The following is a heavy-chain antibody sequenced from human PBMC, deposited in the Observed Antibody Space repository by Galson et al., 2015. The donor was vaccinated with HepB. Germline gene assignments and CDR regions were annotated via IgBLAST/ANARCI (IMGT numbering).Heavy chain of an antibody. V-gene: IGHV3-30*18. Sequence: SLRLSCAASGFTFSSYGMHWVRQAPGKGLEWVAVISYDGSNKYYADSVKGRFTISRDNSKNTLYLQMNSLRAEDTAVYYCAKDEAKSPFDYWGQGTLVTVSS. J-gene: IGHJ4*02. CDR2: ISYDGSNK. CDR3: AKDEAKSPFDY. CDR1: GFTFSSYG.